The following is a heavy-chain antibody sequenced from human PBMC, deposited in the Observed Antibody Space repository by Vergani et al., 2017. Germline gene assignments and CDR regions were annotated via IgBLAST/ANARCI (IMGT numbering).Heavy chain of an antibody. V-gene: IGHV3-33*01. D-gene: IGHD2-8*01. CDR3: ARDSAYCTNGVCYTVDY. J-gene: IGHJ4*02. CDR2: IWYDGSNK. CDR1: GFTFSSYG. Sequence: QVQLVESGGGVVQPGRSLRLSCAASGFTFSSYGMHWVRQAPGKGLEWVAVIWYDGSNKYYADSVKGRFTISRDNSKNTLYLQMNSLRDEDTAVYYCARDSAYCTNGVCYTVDYWGQGTLVTVSS.